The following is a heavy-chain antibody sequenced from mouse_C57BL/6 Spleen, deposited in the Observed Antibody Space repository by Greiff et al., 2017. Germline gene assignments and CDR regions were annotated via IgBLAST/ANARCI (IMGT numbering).Heavy chain of an antibody. V-gene: IGHV5-16*01. CDR3: ARERRDYDNAMDY. Sequence: EVQLQESEGGLVQPGSSMKLSCTASGFTFSDYYMAWVRQVPEKGLEWVANINYDGSSTYYLDSLKSRFIISRDNAKNILYLQMSSLKSEDTATYYCARERRDYDNAMDYWGQGTSVTVSS. CDR2: INYDGSST. CDR1: GFTFSDYY. D-gene: IGHD2-4*01. J-gene: IGHJ4*01.